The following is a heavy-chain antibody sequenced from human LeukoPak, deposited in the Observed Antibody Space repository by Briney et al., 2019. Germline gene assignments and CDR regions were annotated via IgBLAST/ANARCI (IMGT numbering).Heavy chain of an antibody. J-gene: IGHJ2*01. CDR1: GGSISSSSYY. CDR3: ARGEAAAAADWYFDL. V-gene: IGHV4-39*07. CDR2: IYYSGST. D-gene: IGHD6-13*01. Sequence: SETLSPTCTVSGGSISSSSYYWGWIRQPPGKGLEWIGSIYYSGSTYYNPSLKSRVTISVDTSKNQFSLKLSSVTAADTAVYYCARGEAAAAADWYFDLWGRGTLVTVSS.